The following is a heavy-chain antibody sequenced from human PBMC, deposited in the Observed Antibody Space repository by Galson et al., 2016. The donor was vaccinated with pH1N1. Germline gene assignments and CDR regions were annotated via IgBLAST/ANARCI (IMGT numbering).Heavy chain of an antibody. Sequence: SVKVSCKASGYTFTDYDINWVRQGTGQGLEWMGWMNPNNVNTGYAQKFQGRVTMTRNTSISAAYMELSSLRSEDTAVYYCARGGYCSGGSCYDVFDYWGQGTLVTVS. CDR1: GYTFTDYD. V-gene: IGHV1-8*01. CDR3: ARGGYCSGGSCYDVFDY. J-gene: IGHJ4*02. CDR2: MNPNNVNT. D-gene: IGHD2-15*01.